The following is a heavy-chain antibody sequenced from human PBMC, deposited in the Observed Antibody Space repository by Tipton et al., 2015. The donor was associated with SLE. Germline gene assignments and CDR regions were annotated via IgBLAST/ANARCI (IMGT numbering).Heavy chain of an antibody. CDR1: GGSISGYY. D-gene: IGHD3-3*01. CDR3: ARHKLGFSWSYFDS. Sequence: TLSLTCTVSGGSISGYYWSWVRQPPGKGLEWIGYISFSGLTNYNPSVRSRVSTSMDTSKNQFSLQMSSVTAADTALYYCARHKLGFSWSYFDSWGQGTLATVSS. CDR2: ISFSGLT. V-gene: IGHV4-59*08. J-gene: IGHJ4*02.